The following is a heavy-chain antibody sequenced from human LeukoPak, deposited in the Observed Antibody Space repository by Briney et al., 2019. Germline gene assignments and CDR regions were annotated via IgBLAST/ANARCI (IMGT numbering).Heavy chain of an antibody. D-gene: IGHD1-26*01. J-gene: IGHJ5*02. V-gene: IGHV1-2*06. CDR1: GYTFTGYY. CDR2: INPYSGGT. Sequence: ASVKVSCKASGYTFTGYYMHWVRQAAGQGLEWMGRINPYSGGTNYAQTFQGRVTMTRDTSISTAYMELSRLRSDDPAVYYCARDSGSSIGAWFDPWGQGTLVTVSS. CDR3: ARDSGSSIGAWFDP.